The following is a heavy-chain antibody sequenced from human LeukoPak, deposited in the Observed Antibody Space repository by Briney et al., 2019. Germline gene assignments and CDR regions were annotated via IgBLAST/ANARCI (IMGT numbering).Heavy chain of an antibody. CDR3: VKDLGGTFSFDN. Sequence: GGSLRLSCAASGFTFRSHTMHWVRQVPGKGLEYVSSITSDGGSTWYADSVKGRFTISRDNSKNTLSLQMSSLRAEDTAVYYCVKDLGGTFSFDNWGQGTLVTVSS. J-gene: IGHJ4*02. CDR2: ITSDGGST. V-gene: IGHV3-64D*06. D-gene: IGHD1-26*01. CDR1: GFTFRSHT.